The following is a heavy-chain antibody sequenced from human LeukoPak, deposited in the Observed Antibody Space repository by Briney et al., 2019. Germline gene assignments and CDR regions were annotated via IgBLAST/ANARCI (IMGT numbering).Heavy chain of an antibody. CDR3: ARGVGYYSSTSCSEDWFDP. Sequence: GGSLRLSCAASGFTFSSYAMRWVRQAPGKGLEWVAVISYDGSNKYYADSVKGRFTISRDNSKNTLYLQMNSLRAEDTAVYYCARGVGYYSSTSCSEDWFDPWGQGTLVTVSS. V-gene: IGHV3-30*04. CDR1: GFTFSSYA. CDR2: ISYDGSNK. J-gene: IGHJ5*02. D-gene: IGHD2-2*01.